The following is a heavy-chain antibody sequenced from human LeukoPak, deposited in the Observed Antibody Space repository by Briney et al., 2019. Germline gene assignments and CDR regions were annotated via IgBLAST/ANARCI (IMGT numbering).Heavy chain of an antibody. CDR1: GFTFSSYA. CDR2: ISYDGSNK. CDR3: ARERLVGSLNIAAAPWAF. Sequence: PGGSLRLSCAASGFTFSSYAMHWVRQAPGKGLEWVAVISYDGSNKYYADSVKGRFTISRDNSKNTLYLQMNSLRAEDTAVYYCARERLVGSLNIAAAPWAFWGQGTLVTVSS. J-gene: IGHJ4*02. V-gene: IGHV3-30-3*01. D-gene: IGHD6-13*01.